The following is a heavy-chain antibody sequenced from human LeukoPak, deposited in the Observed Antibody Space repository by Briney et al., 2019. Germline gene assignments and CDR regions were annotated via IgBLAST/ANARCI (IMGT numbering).Heavy chain of an antibody. D-gene: IGHD6-13*01. V-gene: IGHV1-8*01. Sequence: ASVKVSCKASGYTFTSYDINWVRQATGQGLEWMGWMNPNSGNTGYAQKFQGRVTMTRNTSISTAYMELSSLRSEDTAVYYCANIAVAGNAPFDYWGQGTLVTVSS. CDR1: GYTFTSYD. CDR3: ANIAVAGNAPFDY. CDR2: MNPNSGNT. J-gene: IGHJ4*02.